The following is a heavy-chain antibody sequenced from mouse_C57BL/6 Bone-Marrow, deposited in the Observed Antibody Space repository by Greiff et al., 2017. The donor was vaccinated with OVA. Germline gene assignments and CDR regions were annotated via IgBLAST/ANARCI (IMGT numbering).Heavy chain of an antibody. J-gene: IGHJ2*01. CDR3: GRRGTVVATDYLDY. CDR1: GYTFTDYY. D-gene: IGHD1-1*01. CDR2: INPNNGGT. Sequence: VQLQQSGPELVKPGASVKISCKASGYTFTDYYMNWVKQSHGKSLEWIGDINPNNGGTSYNQKFKGKATLTVDKSSSTAYMELRSLTSEDSAVYYCGRRGTVVATDYLDYWGQGTTLTVSS. V-gene: IGHV1-26*01.